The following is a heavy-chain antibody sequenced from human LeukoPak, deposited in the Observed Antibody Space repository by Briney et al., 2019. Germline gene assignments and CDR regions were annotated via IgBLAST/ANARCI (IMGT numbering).Heavy chain of an antibody. CDR3: ARGRSGWDGVHDY. CDR1: GGTFSSYA. Sequence: SVKVSCKASGGTFSSYAISWVRQAPGQGLEWMGRIIPIFGTANYTQKFQGRVTITTDESTSTAYMELSSLRSEDTAVYYCARGRSGWDGVHDYWGQGTLVTVSS. J-gene: IGHJ4*02. D-gene: IGHD6-19*01. V-gene: IGHV1-69*05. CDR2: IIPIFGTA.